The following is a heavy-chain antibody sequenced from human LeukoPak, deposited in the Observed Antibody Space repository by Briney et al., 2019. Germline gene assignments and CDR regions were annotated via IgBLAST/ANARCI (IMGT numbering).Heavy chain of an antibody. D-gene: IGHD3-10*01. CDR2: VNQSGST. V-gene: IGHV4-34*01. CDR3: ARHKAYGSGSYAPYYFDY. Sequence: PSGTLSLTCVVYGGSFSGYYWIWNRQPPGKGLEWIGEVNQSGSTNYNPSLKSRVTISVDTSKNQFSLKLSSVTAADTAVYYCARHKAYGSGSYAPYYFDYWGQGTQVTVSS. J-gene: IGHJ4*02. CDR1: GGSFSGYY.